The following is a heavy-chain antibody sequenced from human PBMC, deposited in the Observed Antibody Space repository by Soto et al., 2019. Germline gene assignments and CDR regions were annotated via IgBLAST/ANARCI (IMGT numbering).Heavy chain of an antibody. CDR2: IYYSGST. CDR1: GGSISSYY. Sequence: PSETLSLTCTVSGGSISSYYWSWIRQPPGKGLEWIGYIYYSGSTNYNPSLKSRVTISVDTSKNQFSLKLSSVTAADTAVYYCARARGTIAAAAIFACWGQGTLVTVSS. J-gene: IGHJ4*02. CDR3: ARARGTIAAAAIFAC. V-gene: IGHV4-59*12. D-gene: IGHD6-13*01.